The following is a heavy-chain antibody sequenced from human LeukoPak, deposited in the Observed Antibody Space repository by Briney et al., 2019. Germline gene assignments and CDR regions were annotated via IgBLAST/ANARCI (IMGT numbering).Heavy chain of an antibody. CDR3: ARGEVATSAGMDV. J-gene: IGHJ6*02. CDR1: GGSISSSSYY. CDR2: IYYSGST. V-gene: IGHV4-39*07. D-gene: IGHD5-12*01. Sequence: YPSETLSLTCTVSGGSISSSSYYWGWIRQPPGKGLEWIGSIYYSGSTYYNPSLKSRVTISVDTSKNQFSLKLSSVTAADTAVYYCARGEVATSAGMDVWGQGTTVTVSS.